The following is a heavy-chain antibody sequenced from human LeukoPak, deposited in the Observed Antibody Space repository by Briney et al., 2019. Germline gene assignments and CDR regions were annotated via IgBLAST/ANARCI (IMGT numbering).Heavy chain of an antibody. D-gene: IGHD1-1*01. CDR3: ARVNWVVDY. Sequence: KPSGTLSLTCTVSSYSISSGYHWGWIRPPPGKGLEWIGNIYRSGITYYNPSLKRRVTMSVDTSKNQFSLKLSSVTAADTAIYYCARVNWVVDYWGQGTLVTVSS. CDR2: IYRSGIT. CDR1: SYSISSGYH. V-gene: IGHV4-38-2*02. J-gene: IGHJ4*02.